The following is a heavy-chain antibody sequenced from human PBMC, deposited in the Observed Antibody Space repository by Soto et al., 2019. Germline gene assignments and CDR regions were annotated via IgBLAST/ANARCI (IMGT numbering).Heavy chain of an antibody. V-gene: IGHV2-70*04. J-gene: IGHJ4*02. CDR2: IDWDDDK. D-gene: IGHD3-16*01. CDR3: ARFPGGFTVATYFFDY. Sequence: SGPTLVNPTQTLTLTCTFSGFSLSSKGMRVSWIRQPPGKALEWLARIDWDDDKFYSPSLRTRLAISKGTSKNQVVLTMTNVDPMDTATYYCARFPGGFTVATYFFDYWGQGTLVTVS. CDR1: GFSLSSKGMR.